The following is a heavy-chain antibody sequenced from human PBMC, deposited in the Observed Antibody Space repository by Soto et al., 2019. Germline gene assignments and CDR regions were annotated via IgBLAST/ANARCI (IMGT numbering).Heavy chain of an antibody. CDR3: ARDNSSSWYGQTNWFDP. D-gene: IGHD6-13*01. V-gene: IGHV3-33*01. Sequence: QVQLVESGGGVVQPGRSLRLSCAASGFTFSSYGMHWVRQAPGNGLEWVAVIWYDGSKKYYADSVKGRFTISRDNSKNTLYLQMNSLRAEDTAVYYCARDNSSSWYGQTNWFDPWGQGTLVTVSS. CDR1: GFTFSSYG. J-gene: IGHJ5*02. CDR2: IWYDGSKK.